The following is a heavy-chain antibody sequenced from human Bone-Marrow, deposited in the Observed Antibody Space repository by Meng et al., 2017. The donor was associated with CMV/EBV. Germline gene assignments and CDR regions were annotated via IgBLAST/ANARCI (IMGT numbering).Heavy chain of an antibody. V-gene: IGHV3-9*01. CDR3: AKDRTVGGYTFGLDV. Sequence: GGSLRLSCVGSGFSFDDYAMHWVRQVPGRGLEWVANVNWDGDKVGYADSVKGRFTISRDNAKNSLYLQMDSLRAADTAVYYCAKDRTVGGYTFGLDVWGQGTTVTVSS. CDR1: GFSFDDYA. CDR2: VNWDGDKV. J-gene: IGHJ6*02. D-gene: IGHD5-12*01.